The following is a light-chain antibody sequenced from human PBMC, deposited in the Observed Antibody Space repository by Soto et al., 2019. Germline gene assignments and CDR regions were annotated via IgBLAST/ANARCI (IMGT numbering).Light chain of an antibody. CDR1: QSVSSN. V-gene: IGKV3D-15*01. CDR2: GAS. CDR3: QQYNDWPRT. Sequence: EVVLTQSPATLSVSPGERATLSCRASQSVSSNLAWYQQKPGQAPRLLIYGASSRATGIPDRFSGSGSGTEFTLTISSLLSEDFAVYYCQQYNDWPRTFGQGTKVDIK. J-gene: IGKJ1*01.